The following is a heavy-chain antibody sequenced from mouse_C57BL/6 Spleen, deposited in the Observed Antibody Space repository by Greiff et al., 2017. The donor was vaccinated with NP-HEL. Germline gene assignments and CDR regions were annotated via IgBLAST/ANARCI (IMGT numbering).Heavy chain of an antibody. CDR1: GYTFTDYE. J-gene: IGHJ4*01. D-gene: IGHD1-1*01. CDR3: TRSHYGSSPYAMDY. CDR2: IDPATGGT. Sequence: QVQLQQSGAELVRPGASVTLSCKASGYTFTDYEMHWVKPTPVHGLEWIGAIDPATGGTAYNQKFKGKAILTADKSSSTAYMELRSLTSEDSAVYYCTRSHYGSSPYAMDYWGQGTSVTVSS. V-gene: IGHV1-15*01.